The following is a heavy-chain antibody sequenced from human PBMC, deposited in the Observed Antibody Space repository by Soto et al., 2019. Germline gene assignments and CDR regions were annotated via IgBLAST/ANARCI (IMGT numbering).Heavy chain of an antibody. J-gene: IGHJ6*02. CDR3: ARTAAAGKYYYGMDV. CDR2: IYPGDSDT. D-gene: IGHD6-13*01. CDR1: GYSFTSYW. V-gene: IGHV5-51*01. Sequence: GESLKISCKGSGYSFTSYWIGWARQMPGKGPEWMGIIYPGDSDTRYSPSFQGQVTISADKSISTAYLQWSSLKASDTAMYYCARTAAAGKYYYGMDVWGQGTTVTVSS.